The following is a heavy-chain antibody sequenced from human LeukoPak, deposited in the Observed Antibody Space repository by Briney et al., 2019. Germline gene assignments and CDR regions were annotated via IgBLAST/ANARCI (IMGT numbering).Heavy chain of an antibody. Sequence: PGGSLRLSCAASGFTFSDYYMSWIRQAPGKGLEWVSYISDSGSYTIYADSVKGRFTISRDNAENSLYLQMNSLRVEDTAVYYCARLKYGSPQHWGQGTLVTVSS. J-gene: IGHJ1*01. D-gene: IGHD1-26*01. V-gene: IGHV3-11*06. CDR3: ARLKYGSPQH. CDR1: GFTFSDYY. CDR2: ISDSGSYT.